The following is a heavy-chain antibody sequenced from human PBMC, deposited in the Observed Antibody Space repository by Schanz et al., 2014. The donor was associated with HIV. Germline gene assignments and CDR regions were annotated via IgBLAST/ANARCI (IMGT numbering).Heavy chain of an antibody. Sequence: QVQLVESGGGVVQPGRSLRLSCAASGFTFRSYGMHWVRQAPGKGLEWVAVIWYDGRNKYYADSVKGRFTISRDNSKNTLYLQMNSLRAEDTAVYYCAKTVVVVVAATHEMDVWGQGTTVTVSS. J-gene: IGHJ6*02. V-gene: IGHV3-33*06. D-gene: IGHD2-15*01. CDR2: IWYDGRNK. CDR1: GFTFRSYG. CDR3: AKTVVVVVAATHEMDV.